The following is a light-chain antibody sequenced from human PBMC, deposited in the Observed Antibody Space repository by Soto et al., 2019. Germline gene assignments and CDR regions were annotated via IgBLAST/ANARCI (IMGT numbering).Light chain of an antibody. CDR2: EVS. V-gene: IGLV2-14*01. CDR3: TSYTSSSTYV. Sequence: QSALTQPASVSGSPGQSITISCTGTNSDVGYYKYVSWYQQHPGKAPKLMIYEVSNRPSGVSNRFSGSKSGNTASLTISGLQAEDEADYYCTSYTSSSTYVFXTGTKGTVL. CDR1: NSDVGYYKY. J-gene: IGLJ1*01.